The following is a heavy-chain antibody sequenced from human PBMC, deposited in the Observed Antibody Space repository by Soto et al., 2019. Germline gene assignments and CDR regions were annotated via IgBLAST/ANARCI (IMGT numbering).Heavy chain of an antibody. D-gene: IGHD3-10*01. CDR1: GFTFSHAW. J-gene: IGHJ4*02. CDR3: TTDDYGSGSYCLVY. V-gene: IGHV3-15*01. CDR2: IKSKTDGGTT. Sequence: GGSLRLSCAASGFTFSHAWISWVRQAPGKGLEWVGRIKSKTDGGTTDYAAPVKGRFTISRDDSKNTLYLQMNSLKTEDTAVYYCTTDDYGSGSYCLVYWGQGTLVTVSS.